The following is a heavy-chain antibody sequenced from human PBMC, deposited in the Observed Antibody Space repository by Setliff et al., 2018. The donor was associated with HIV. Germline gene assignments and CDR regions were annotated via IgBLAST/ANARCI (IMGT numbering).Heavy chain of an antibody. D-gene: IGHD2-8*02. V-gene: IGHV4-61*02. CDR3: ARLIHTGLLYFDY. Sequence: SETLSLTCTVSGGSISSDSYSWTWIRQPAGEGLEWIGRIHTSGSTNYNPSLKSRVTISVDTSKNQFSLNLRSVTAADTAMYYCARLIHTGLLYFDYWGLGMLVTVSS. CDR2: IHTSGST. CDR1: GGSISSDSYS. J-gene: IGHJ4*02.